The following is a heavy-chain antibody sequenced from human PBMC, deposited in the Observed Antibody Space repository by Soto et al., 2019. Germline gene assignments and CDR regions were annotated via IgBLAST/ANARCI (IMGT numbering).Heavy chain of an antibody. Sequence: GESLKISCAASGFTFSSYAMSWVRQAPGRGLEWVSSISGSGDKTFYADSVKGRFTISRDDSKNTLYVQMNSLRAEDTAVYYCAKDLLYYYTSGPYYNEDYYYGMDVWGQGTTVTVSS. D-gene: IGHD3-10*01. CDR2: ISGSGDKT. J-gene: IGHJ6*02. CDR1: GFTFSSYA. V-gene: IGHV3-23*01. CDR3: AKDLLYYYTSGPYYNEDYYYGMDV.